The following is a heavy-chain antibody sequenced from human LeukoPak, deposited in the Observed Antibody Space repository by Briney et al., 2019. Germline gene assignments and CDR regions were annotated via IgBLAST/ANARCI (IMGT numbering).Heavy chain of an antibody. CDR3: ARAPYCSGGSCYYYYGMDV. J-gene: IGHJ6*02. CDR1: GSTFSSYA. CDR2: IIPIFGTA. Sequence: ASVKVSCKASGSTFSSYAISWVRQAPGQGLEWMGGIIPIFGTANYAQKFQGRVTITADESTSTAYMELSSLRSEDTAVYYCARAPYCSGGSCYYYYGMDVWGQGTAVTVSS. D-gene: IGHD2-15*01. V-gene: IGHV1-69*13.